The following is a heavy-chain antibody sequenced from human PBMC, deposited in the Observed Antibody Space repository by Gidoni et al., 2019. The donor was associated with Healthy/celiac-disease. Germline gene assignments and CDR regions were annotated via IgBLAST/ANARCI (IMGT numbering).Heavy chain of an antibody. D-gene: IGHD2-21*02. J-gene: IGHJ1*01. CDR3: ASSGDPPRLAYCGGDCREYFQH. CDR1: GGTFSSYT. Sequence: QVQLVQSGAEVKKPGSSVKVSCKASGGTFSSYTLSWVRQAPGQGLEWMGRIIPILGIANYAQKFQGRVTITADKSTSTAYMELSSLRSEDTAVYYCASSGDPPRLAYCGGDCREYFQHWGQGTLVTVSS. CDR2: IIPILGIA. V-gene: IGHV1-69*02.